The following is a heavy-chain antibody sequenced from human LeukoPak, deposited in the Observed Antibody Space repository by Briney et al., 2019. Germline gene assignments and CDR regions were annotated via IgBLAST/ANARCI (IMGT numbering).Heavy chain of an antibody. V-gene: IGHV6-1*01. CDR2: TYYRSKWYS. J-gene: IGHJ4*02. CDR1: GDSVSNNSAT. CDR3: ARASTGSWGYFDY. D-gene: IGHD3-16*01. Sequence: SQTLSLTFAISGDSVSNNSATWNWLRQSPSRGVEWLGRTYYRSKWYSDYAVSVNGRIIINPDTSKNHFSLQLNSVSPEDTAVYYCARASTGSWGYFDYWGQGTLVTVSS.